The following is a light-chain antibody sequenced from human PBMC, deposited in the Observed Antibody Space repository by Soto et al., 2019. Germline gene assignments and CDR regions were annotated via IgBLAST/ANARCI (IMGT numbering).Light chain of an antibody. J-gene: IGKJ2*01. V-gene: IGKV3-20*01. CDR3: QQYGSSPRT. Sequence: EVVLTQSPGTLSLSPGERATLSCRASQSVTNNYLAWYQQKPGQAPRLLIYGASSRATGIPDRFSGSGSGTQSALTISRLEPEDLAMYYCQQYGSSPRTFGQGTKLEI. CDR2: GAS. CDR1: QSVTNNY.